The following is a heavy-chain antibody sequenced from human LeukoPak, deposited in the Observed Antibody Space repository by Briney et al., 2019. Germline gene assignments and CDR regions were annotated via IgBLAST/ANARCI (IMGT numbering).Heavy chain of an antibody. Sequence: GRSLRLSCAASGFTFSSYGMHWVLQAPGKGLEWVAVIWYDGSNKYYADSVKSRFTISRDNSKNTLYLQMNSLRAEDTAVYYCARGGGLDVWGQGATVTVSS. CDR1: GFTFSSYG. CDR2: IWYDGSNK. V-gene: IGHV3-33*01. CDR3: ARGGGLDV. D-gene: IGHD3-16*01. J-gene: IGHJ6*02.